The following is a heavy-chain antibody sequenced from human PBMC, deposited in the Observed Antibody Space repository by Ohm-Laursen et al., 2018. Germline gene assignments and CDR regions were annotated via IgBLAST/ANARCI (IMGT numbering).Heavy chain of an antibody. J-gene: IGHJ5*02. D-gene: IGHD2-15*01. CDR1: GGTFSSYA. Sequence: GASVKVSCKVSGGTFSSYAISWVRQAPGQGLEWMGGIIPIFGTANYAQKFQGRVTITADESTSTAYMELSSLRSEDTAVYYCAREVRRVVEDWFDPWGQGTLVTVSS. CDR3: AREVRRVVEDWFDP. V-gene: IGHV1-69*13. CDR2: IIPIFGTA.